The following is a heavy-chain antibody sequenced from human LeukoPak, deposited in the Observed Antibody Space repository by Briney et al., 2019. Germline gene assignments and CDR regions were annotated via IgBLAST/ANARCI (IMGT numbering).Heavy chain of an antibody. CDR2: IYTSGST. J-gene: IGHJ4*02. V-gene: IGHV4-4*07. Sequence: SETLSLTCTVSGGSISSYYWGWIRQPAGKVLEWIGRIYTSGSTNYNPSLKSRVTMSVDTSKNQFSLKLSSVTAADTAVYYCARSHPYYYDSSGYGFDYWGQGTLVTVSS. CDR3: ARSHPYYYDSSGYGFDY. D-gene: IGHD3-22*01. CDR1: GGSISSYY.